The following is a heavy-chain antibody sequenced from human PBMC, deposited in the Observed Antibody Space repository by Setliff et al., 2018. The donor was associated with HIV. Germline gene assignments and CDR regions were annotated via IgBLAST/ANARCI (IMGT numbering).Heavy chain of an antibody. Sequence: SETLSLTCTVFGGSINSDSYYWTWIRQPAGKGLEWIGHIHTSGSTNYNPSLKSRVTISIDTSKNQFSLKLCSATATDTALYYCARVSSSYYFLGAFDSWGQGTLVTVSS. CDR3: ARVSSSYYFLGAFDS. CDR2: IHTSGST. D-gene: IGHD6-13*01. V-gene: IGHV4-61*09. J-gene: IGHJ4*02. CDR1: GGSINSDSYY.